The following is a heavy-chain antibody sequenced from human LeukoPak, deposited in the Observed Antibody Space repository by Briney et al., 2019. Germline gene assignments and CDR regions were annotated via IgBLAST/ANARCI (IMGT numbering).Heavy chain of an antibody. Sequence: SETLSLTCTVSGASISKSDYYWGWIRQPPGKGLERIATIYYSGSTYYNPSLKSRVIISVDTSKSQFSLQLSSVTATDTAVYYCARISLIRGIIPPFDYWGQGTLVTVSS. D-gene: IGHD3-10*01. V-gene: IGHV4-39*01. CDR1: GASISKSDYY. CDR3: ARISLIRGIIPPFDY. J-gene: IGHJ4*02. CDR2: IYYSGST.